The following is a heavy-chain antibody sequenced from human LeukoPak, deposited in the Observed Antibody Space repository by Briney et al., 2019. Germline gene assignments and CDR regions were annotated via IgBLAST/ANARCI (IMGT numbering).Heavy chain of an antibody. D-gene: IGHD2-2*01. CDR2: INHSGST. Sequence: SETLSLTCAVYGGSFSGYYWSWIRQPPGKGLEWIGEINHSGSTNYNLSLKSRVTISVDTSKNQFSLKLSSVTAADTAVYYCARVGGIVVVPAALGGWFDPWGQGTLVTVSS. CDR3: ARVGGIVVVPAALGGWFDP. V-gene: IGHV4-34*01. CDR1: GGSFSGYY. J-gene: IGHJ5*02.